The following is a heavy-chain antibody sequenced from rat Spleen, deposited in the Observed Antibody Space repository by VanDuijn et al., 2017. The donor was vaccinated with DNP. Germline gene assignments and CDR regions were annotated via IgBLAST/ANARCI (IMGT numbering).Heavy chain of an antibody. D-gene: IGHD1-4*01. CDR1: GFTFSDYY. J-gene: IGHJ2*01. CDR2: ISYDGGST. Sequence: EVQLAESGGGLVQPGRSLKLSCAASGFTFSDYYMAWVRQAPTKGLEWVASISYDGGSTYYRDSVKGRFTISRDNAKSSLYLQMDSLRSEDTATYYCTTRAHGYTPTYWGQGVMVTVSS. V-gene: IGHV5-20*01. CDR3: TTRAHGYTPTY.